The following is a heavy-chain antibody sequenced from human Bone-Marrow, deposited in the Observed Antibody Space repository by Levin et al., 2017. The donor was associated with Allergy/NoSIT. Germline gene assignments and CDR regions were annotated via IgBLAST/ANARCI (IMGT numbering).Heavy chain of an antibody. V-gene: IGHV4-31*03. D-gene: IGHD4-17*01. J-gene: IGHJ5*02. CDR1: GGSISSGGYY. Sequence: SETLSLTCTVSGGSISSGGYYWSWIRQQPGKGLEWIGYIHYSGSTYYNPSLKSRITISVDTSKKQFSLKLSSVTAADTAVYFCARSNDYGDYRKWFDPWGQGILVTVSS. CDR2: IHYSGST. CDR3: ARSNDYGDYRKWFDP.